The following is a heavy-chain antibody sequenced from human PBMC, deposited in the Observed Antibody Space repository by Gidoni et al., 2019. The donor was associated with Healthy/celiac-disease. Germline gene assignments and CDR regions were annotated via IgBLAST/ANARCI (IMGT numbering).Heavy chain of an antibody. CDR2: IYYSGST. V-gene: IGHV4-31*03. D-gene: IGHD3-3*01. CDR3: ARALYDVWSGVRARGMDV. J-gene: IGHJ6*02. CDR1: GGSISRGGYY. Sequence: QVQLQESGPGLVKPSQPLSLTCTVSGGSISRGGYYWSWIRQHPGKGLEWIGYIYYSGSTYYNPSLKSRVTISVDTSKNQFSLKLSSVTAADTAVYYCARALYDVWSGVRARGMDVWGQGTTVTVSS.